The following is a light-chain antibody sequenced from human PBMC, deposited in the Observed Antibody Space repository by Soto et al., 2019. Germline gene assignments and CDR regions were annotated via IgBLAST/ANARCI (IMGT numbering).Light chain of an antibody. CDR2: AAS. V-gene: IGKV1-39*01. CDR1: QSISVY. Sequence: DIQMTQSPSSLSASVGDRVTITCRASQSISVYLNWYQQKPGKAPKLLIFAASSLQTGVPSRFSGSGSGTEFPLTISSLQPEDYATYYCQQSYNTPLTFGGGTKVEIK. CDR3: QQSYNTPLT. J-gene: IGKJ4*01.